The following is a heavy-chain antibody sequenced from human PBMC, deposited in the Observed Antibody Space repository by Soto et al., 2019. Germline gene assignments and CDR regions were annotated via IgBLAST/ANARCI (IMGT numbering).Heavy chain of an antibody. Sequence: QITLKESGPTRVKPTQTLTLTCTFSGFSLTARPVGVGWIRQPPGKALEGLGIIYWDDDKRYSPSLKSRLTITKDTSKNQVVLTMTNMDPVDTATYYCANRADLNGNWNGGSFDFWGQGVLVTVS. CDR1: GFSLTARPVG. V-gene: IGHV2-5*02. CDR3: ANRADLNGNWNGGSFDF. J-gene: IGHJ4*02. CDR2: IYWDDDK. D-gene: IGHD1-1*01.